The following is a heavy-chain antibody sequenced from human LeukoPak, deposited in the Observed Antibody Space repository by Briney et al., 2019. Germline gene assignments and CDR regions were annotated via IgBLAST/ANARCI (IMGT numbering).Heavy chain of an antibody. V-gene: IGHV3-53*01. CDR1: GFTVSSNY. J-gene: IGHJ4*02. CDR3: AKGADYYGSGSYYNYFDF. CDR2: IYSGGST. Sequence: GGSLRLSCAASGFTVSSNYMSWVRQAPGKGLEWVSVIYSGGSTYYADSVKGRFTISRDNSKNTLYLQMNSLRAEDTAVYYCAKGADYYGSGSYYNYFDFWGQGTLVTVSS. D-gene: IGHD3-10*01.